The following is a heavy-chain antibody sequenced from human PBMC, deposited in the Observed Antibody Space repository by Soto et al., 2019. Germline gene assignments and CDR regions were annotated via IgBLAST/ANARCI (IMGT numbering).Heavy chain of an antibody. CDR2: ISPIFGTA. D-gene: IGHD6-13*01. CDR1: GGTFSSYA. CDR3: ARFAAAGDDYYYYGMDV. Sequence: QVQLVQSGAEVKKPGSSVKVSCKASGGTFSSYAISWVRQAPGQGLEWMGGISPIFGTANYAQKFQGRVTITADESTSTDYMELSSLRFEVTAVYYCARFAAAGDDYYYYGMDVWGQGTTVTVSS. V-gene: IGHV1-69*12. J-gene: IGHJ6*02.